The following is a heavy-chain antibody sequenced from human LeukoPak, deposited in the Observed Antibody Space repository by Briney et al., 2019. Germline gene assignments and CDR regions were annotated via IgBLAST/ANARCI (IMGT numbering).Heavy chain of an antibody. CDR3: ASTKYSSSFWFDP. D-gene: IGHD6-19*01. J-gene: IGHJ5*02. V-gene: IGHV4-38-2*01. CDR1: GYSISSGNY. Sequence: SETLSLTCAVSGYSISSGNYWGWIRQPPGKGLEWIGSIYHSGSTYYNPSLRSRVTISEDTSKNQFSLKLRSVTAADPAVYYCASTKYSSSFWFDPWGQGTLVTVSS. CDR2: IYHSGST.